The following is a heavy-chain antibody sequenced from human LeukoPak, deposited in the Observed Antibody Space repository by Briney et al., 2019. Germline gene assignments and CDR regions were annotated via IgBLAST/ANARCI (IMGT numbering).Heavy chain of an antibody. CDR2: INSDGSST. V-gene: IGHV3-74*01. J-gene: IGHJ2*01. CDR1: GFTFSSYW. Sequence: PGGSLRLSRAASGFTFSSYWMHWVRQAPGKGLVWVSRINSDGSSTSYADSVKGRFTISRDNAKNTLYLQMNSLRAEDTAVYYCARDFGITIFRTWYFDLWGRGTLVTVSS. D-gene: IGHD3-3*01. CDR3: ARDFGITIFRTWYFDL.